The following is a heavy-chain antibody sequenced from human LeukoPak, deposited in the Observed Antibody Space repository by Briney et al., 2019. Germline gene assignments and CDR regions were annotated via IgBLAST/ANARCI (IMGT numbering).Heavy chain of an antibody. CDR1: GGSISSYY. D-gene: IGHD4-17*01. V-gene: IGHV4-59*01. J-gene: IGHJ6*02. Sequence: SETLSLTCTVSGGSISSYYWSWIRQPPGKGLEWIGYIYYSGSTNYNPSLKSRVTISVDTSKNQFSLKLSSVTAADTAVYYCAGERTVTTPLGYYYYGMDVWGQGTTATVSS. CDR3: AGERTVTTPLGYYYYGMDV. CDR2: IYYSGST.